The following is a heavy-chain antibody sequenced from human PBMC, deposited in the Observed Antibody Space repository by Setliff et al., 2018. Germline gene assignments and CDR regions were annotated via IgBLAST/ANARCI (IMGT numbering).Heavy chain of an antibody. D-gene: IGHD1-1*01. Sequence: PSETLSLTCTVSGGSISSGGYYWSWIRQHPGKGLEWIGYIYYSGSTSYYNPSLKSRVTMSIDKSNNQFSLKLTSVTAADTAVYYCAKGGGRYHSDSWGQGILVTVSS. CDR2: IYYSGSTS. CDR1: GGSISSGGYY. CDR3: AKGGGRYHSDS. J-gene: IGHJ4*02. V-gene: IGHV4-31*03.